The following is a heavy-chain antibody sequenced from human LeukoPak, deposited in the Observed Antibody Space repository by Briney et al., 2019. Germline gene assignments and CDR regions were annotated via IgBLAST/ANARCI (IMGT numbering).Heavy chain of an antibody. CDR2: MYYSGST. J-gene: IGHJ4*02. Sequence: SETLSLTCTVSVGSISSYYWSWIRQPPGKGLEWIAYMYYSGSTNYNPSLKSRITISVEPPNNHISQKLNSVTDADTAVYYCARDDGYNFWYLDYRRRGTLVTV. CDR3: ARDDGYNFWYLDY. V-gene: IGHV4-59*01. CDR1: VGSISSYY. D-gene: IGHD5-24*01.